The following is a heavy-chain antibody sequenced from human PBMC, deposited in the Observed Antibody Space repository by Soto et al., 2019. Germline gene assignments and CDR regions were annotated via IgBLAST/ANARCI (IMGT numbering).Heavy chain of an antibody. CDR1: GDSVSSNSAA. D-gene: IGHD7-27*01. Sequence: KQSQTLSLTCAISGDSVSSNSAAWNWIRQSPSRGLEWLGRTYYRSKWYNDYAVSVKSRITINPDTSKNQFSLQLNSVTPEDTAVYYCARAGGTGEQNYYYYMDVWGKGTTVTVSS. V-gene: IGHV6-1*01. CDR2: TYYRSKWYN. J-gene: IGHJ6*03. CDR3: ARAGGTGEQNYYYYMDV.